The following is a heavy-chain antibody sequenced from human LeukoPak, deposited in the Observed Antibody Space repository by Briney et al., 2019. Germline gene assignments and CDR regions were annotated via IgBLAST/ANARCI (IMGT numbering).Heavy chain of an antibody. CDR1: GYTFTSYD. Sequence: GASVKVSCKASGYTFTSYDINWVRQAPGQGLEWMGGIIPIFGTANYAQKFQGRVTIAADESTSTAYMELSSLRSEDTAVYYCARRPAPDCSGGSCYYPLDYWGQGTLVTVSS. V-gene: IGHV1-69*13. CDR3: ARRPAPDCSGGSCYYPLDY. J-gene: IGHJ4*02. D-gene: IGHD2-15*01. CDR2: IIPIFGTA.